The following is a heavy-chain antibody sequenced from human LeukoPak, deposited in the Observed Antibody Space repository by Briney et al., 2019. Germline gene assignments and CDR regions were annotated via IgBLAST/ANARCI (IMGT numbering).Heavy chain of an antibody. V-gene: IGHV4-59*12. Sequence: PSETLSLTCTVSGGSISSYYWSWIRQPPGKGLEWIGYIYYSGSTNYNPSLKSRVTISVDTSKNQISLKLSSVTAADTAVYYCAREAVGKVDYWGQGTLVTVSS. J-gene: IGHJ4*02. CDR3: AREAVGKVDY. CDR1: GGSISSYY. CDR2: IYYSGST. D-gene: IGHD6-19*01.